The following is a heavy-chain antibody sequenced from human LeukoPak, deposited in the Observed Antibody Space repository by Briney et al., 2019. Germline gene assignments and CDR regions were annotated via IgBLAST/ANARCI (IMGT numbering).Heavy chain of an antibody. CDR3: ASYSSSLPNAFDI. Sequence: ASVKVSCKASGGTFSSYAISWVRQAPGQGLEWMGGIIPIFGTANYAQKFQGRVTITADKSTSTAYMELSSLRSEDTAVYYCASYSSSLPNAFDIWGQGTMVTVSS. V-gene: IGHV1-69*06. CDR2: IIPIFGTA. J-gene: IGHJ3*02. CDR1: GGTFSSYA. D-gene: IGHD6-13*01.